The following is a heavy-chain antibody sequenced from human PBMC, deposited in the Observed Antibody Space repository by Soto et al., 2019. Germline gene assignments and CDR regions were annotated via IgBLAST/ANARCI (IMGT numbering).Heavy chain of an antibody. D-gene: IGHD1-1*01. Sequence: SETLSLTCTFSVYSIITNECGLIPQPPGKGLEWIGYIANNGGTNYNPSLKSRLTMSKDMSRNQFSLKLSSVTAADTAVYYCARDNLGRLDYWGQGTMVTVSS. CDR2: IANNGGT. J-gene: IGHJ4*02. CDR3: ARDNLGRLDY. V-gene: IGHV4-59*01. CDR1: VYSIITNE.